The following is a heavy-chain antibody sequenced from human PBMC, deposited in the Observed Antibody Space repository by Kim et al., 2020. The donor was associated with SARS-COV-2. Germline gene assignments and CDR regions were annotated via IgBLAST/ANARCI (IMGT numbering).Heavy chain of an antibody. Sequence: AQKLQSRVTMTTDTSTSTAYMELRSLRSDDTAVYYCARDESSGYWAAFDYWGQGTLVTVSS. V-gene: IGHV1-18*01. D-gene: IGHD3-22*01. J-gene: IGHJ4*02. CDR3: ARDESSGYWAAFDY.